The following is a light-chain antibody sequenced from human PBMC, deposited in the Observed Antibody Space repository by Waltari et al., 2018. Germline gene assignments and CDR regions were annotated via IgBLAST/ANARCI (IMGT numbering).Light chain of an antibody. CDR3: QSADTSGTYVV. CDR1: AFPTQY. CDR2: KDR. Sequence: SYELTQPPSVSMSPGQPARITCSGDAFPTQYAYWYQQKAGQAPVVVIHKDRERPSGIPERFSGSSSGTTVTLTISEVQAEDEADYYCQSADTSGTYVVFGGGTKLTVL. V-gene: IGLV3-25*03. J-gene: IGLJ2*01.